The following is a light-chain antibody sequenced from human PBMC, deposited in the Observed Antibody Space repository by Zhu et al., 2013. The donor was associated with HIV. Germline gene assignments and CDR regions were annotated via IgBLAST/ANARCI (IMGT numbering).Light chain of an antibody. CDR1: ALPNQY. J-gene: IGLJ2*01. CDR3: QVWDTYSHHVV. V-gene: IGLV3-21*02. CDR2: DDS. Sequence: SYELTQPPSVSVSPGQTARITCSGDALPNQYTYWYQQKPGQAPVLVVYDDSDRPSEIPDRFSGSNSGNTATLTISRVEAGDEADYYCQVWDTYSHHVVFGGGTKLTVL.